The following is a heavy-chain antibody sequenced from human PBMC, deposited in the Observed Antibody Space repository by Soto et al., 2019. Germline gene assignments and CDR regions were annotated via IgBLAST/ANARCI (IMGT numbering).Heavy chain of an antibody. Sequence: QVQLVESGGGVVQPGRSLRLSCAASGFTFSSYGMHWVRQAPGKGLEWVAFISYDGSNKYYADSVKGRFTISRDTSKNTLYLQMDSLRAEDTAVYYCAKGPAIVLVPAAMNYYYGMDVW. CDR3: AKGPAIVLVPAAMNYYYGMDV. CDR2: ISYDGSNK. J-gene: IGHJ6*01. D-gene: IGHD2-2*01. V-gene: IGHV3-30*18. CDR1: GFTFSSYG.